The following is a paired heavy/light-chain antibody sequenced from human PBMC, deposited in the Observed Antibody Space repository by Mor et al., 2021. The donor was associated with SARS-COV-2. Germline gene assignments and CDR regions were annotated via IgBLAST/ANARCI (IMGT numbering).Heavy chain of an antibody. CDR3: ARDVLAPTMIVVETDAFDI. V-gene: IGHV1-18*01. CDR1: GYTFTSYG. CDR2: ISAYNGNT. Sequence: QVQLVQSGAEVKKPGASVKVSCKASGYTFTSYGISWVRQAPGQGLEWMGWISAYNGNTNYAQKLQGRVTMTTDTSTSTAYMELRSLRSDDTAVYYCARDVLAPTMIVVETDAFDIWGQGTMVTVSS. D-gene: IGHD3-22*01. J-gene: IGHJ3*02.
Light chain of an antibody. CDR3: MQGTHWPPTWT. CDR2: KVS. V-gene: IGKV2-30*01. Sequence: DVVMTQSPLSLPVTLGQPASISCRSSQSLVYSDGNTYLNWFQQRPGQSPRRLIYKVSNRDSGVPDRFSGSGSGTDFTLKISRVEAEDVGVYYCMQGTHWPPTWTFGQGTKVEIK. J-gene: IGKJ1*01. CDR1: QSLVYSDGNTY.